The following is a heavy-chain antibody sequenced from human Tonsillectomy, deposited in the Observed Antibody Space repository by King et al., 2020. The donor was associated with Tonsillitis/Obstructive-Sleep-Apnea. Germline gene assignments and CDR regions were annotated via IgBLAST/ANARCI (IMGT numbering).Heavy chain of an antibody. V-gene: IGHV3-48*02. J-gene: IGHJ2*01. CDR1: GFTFSSYS. CDR3: ARVPRMGDSYDFLSRATHCYFYL. Sequence: VQLVESGGGLVQPGGSLRLSCAASGFTFSSYSMNWVRQAPGKGLEWVSYISSSSSTIYYADSVKGRFTISRDNAKNSLYLQMNSLRDEDTAVYYCARVPRMGDSYDFLSRATHCYFYLCGRGTLVTVSS. CDR2: ISSSSSTI. D-gene: IGHD3-3*01.